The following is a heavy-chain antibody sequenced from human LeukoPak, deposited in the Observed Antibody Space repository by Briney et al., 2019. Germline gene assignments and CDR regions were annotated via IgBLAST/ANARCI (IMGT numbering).Heavy chain of an antibody. D-gene: IGHD5-18*01. CDR3: ARGSVQLWLRDTYYYMDV. CDR2: INWNGRIT. CDR1: GFTSDDYA. V-gene: IGHV3-20*04. Sequence: GGSLRLSCAASGFTSDDYAMNWVRQVPGRGLGWVSGINWNGRITEYADSVKDRFTISRQNAKNSLYLYMNNLGGEDTALYFCARGSVQLWLRDTYYYMDVWGKGTTVTVSS. J-gene: IGHJ6*03.